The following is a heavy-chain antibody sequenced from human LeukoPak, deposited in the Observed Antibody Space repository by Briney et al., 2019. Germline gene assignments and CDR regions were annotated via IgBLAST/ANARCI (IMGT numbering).Heavy chain of an antibody. CDR2: IKQDGSEK. D-gene: IGHD6-19*01. Sequence: PGGSLRLSCAASGFTFSSYWMSWVRQAPGKGLEWVANIKQDGSEKYYVDSVKGRFTISRDSSRNTLYLQMNSLRAEDTAVYYCAKHTGAVATTNYLDYWGQGTLVTVSS. J-gene: IGHJ4*02. V-gene: IGHV3-7*03. CDR3: AKHTGAVATTNYLDY. CDR1: GFTFSSYW.